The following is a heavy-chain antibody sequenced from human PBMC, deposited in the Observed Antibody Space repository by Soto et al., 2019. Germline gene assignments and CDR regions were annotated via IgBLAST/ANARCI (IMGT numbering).Heavy chain of an antibody. CDR1: GFTFSSYA. D-gene: IGHD2-2*01. J-gene: IGHJ3*02. CDR3: VKDGVGYCSSTSCYVDI. V-gene: IGHV3-64D*06. Sequence: GGSLRLSCSASGFTFSSYAMHWVRQAPGKGLEYVSAISSTGGSTYYADSVKGRFTISRDNSKNTLYLQMSSLRAEDTAVYYCVKDGVGYCSSTSCYVDIWGQGTMVTVSS. CDR2: ISSTGGST.